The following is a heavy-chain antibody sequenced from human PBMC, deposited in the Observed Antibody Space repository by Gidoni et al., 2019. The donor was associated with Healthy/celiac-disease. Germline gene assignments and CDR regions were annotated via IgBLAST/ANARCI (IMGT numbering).Heavy chain of an antibody. D-gene: IGHD1-26*01. Sequence: EVQLVESGGGLVKPGGSLSISCAASGSTFSRTSMNWVRQAPGKGLEWVSSISSRSSYTYYADSVKGRCSISRDNAKNSLYRQMNSLRAEDTAVYYCAIGGVGATYYYYYGMDVGGQGTTVTVAS. V-gene: IGHV3-21*01. CDR3: AIGGVGATYYYYYGMDV. CDR2: ISSRSSYT. CDR1: GSTFSRTS. J-gene: IGHJ6*02.